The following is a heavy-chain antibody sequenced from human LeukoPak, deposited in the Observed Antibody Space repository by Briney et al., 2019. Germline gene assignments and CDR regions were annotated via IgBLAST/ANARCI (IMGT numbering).Heavy chain of an antibody. CDR2: INPSGGST. Sequence: GASVKVSCKASGYTFTSYYMHWVRQAPGQGLEWMGIINPSGGSTSYAQKFQGRVTMTRDTSTSTVYMELSSLRSEDTAVYYCASAEYYYDSSGYSLDYFDYWGQGTLVTVSS. CDR3: ASAEYYYDSSGYSLDYFDY. CDR1: GYTFTSYY. D-gene: IGHD3-22*01. J-gene: IGHJ4*02. V-gene: IGHV1-46*01.